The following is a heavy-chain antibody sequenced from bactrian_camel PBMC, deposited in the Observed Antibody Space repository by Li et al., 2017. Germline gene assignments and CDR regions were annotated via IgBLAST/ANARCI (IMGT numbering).Heavy chain of an antibody. V-gene: IGHV3S40*01. Sequence: DVQLVESGGGSAQAGGSLRLSCVVADFSKNTKCMGWFRQAPGKDLKDREGVAAADLGGGRENYADSVKGRFTISRDARNTVSLQMNSLKPEDTAMYYCAADYSVGYCHPLLMGPEPYTYWGQGTQVTVS. CDR1: DFSKNTKC. CDR2: ADLGGGRE. J-gene: IGHJ4*01. CDR3: AADYSVGYCHPLLMGPEPYTY. D-gene: IGHD1*01.